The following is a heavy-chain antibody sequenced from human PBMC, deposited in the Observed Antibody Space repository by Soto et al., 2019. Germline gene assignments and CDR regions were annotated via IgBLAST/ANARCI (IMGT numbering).Heavy chain of an antibody. D-gene: IGHD3-3*01. Sequence: ASVKVSCKASGYTFTSYGISWVRQAPGQGLEWKGWISAYNGNTNYAQKLQGRVTMTTDTSTSTAYMELRSLRSYYTAVYYCARVYDFWSGYFFDPWGQGTLVTVSS. CDR3: ARVYDFWSGYFFDP. CDR2: ISAYNGNT. J-gene: IGHJ5*02. V-gene: IGHV1-18*01. CDR1: GYTFTSYG.